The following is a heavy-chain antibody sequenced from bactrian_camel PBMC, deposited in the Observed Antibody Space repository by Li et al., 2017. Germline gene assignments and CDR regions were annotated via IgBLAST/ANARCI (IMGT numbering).Heavy chain of an antibody. CDR1: GLKYNC. CDR2: MYSDGTT. Sequence: VQLVESGGGSVQAGGSLRLSCAASGLKYNCLAWFRQAPGKEREGVAVMYSDGTTGYGDSVKGRFTISQDNADDTLYLQMNSLKTEDTALYTCAAGGHPTSAYPLAGKLGRCSHVYDYWGEGTQVTVS. J-gene: IGHJ4*01. D-gene: IGHD7*01. V-gene: IGHV3S53*01. CDR3: AAGGHPTSAYPLAGKLGRCSHVYDY.